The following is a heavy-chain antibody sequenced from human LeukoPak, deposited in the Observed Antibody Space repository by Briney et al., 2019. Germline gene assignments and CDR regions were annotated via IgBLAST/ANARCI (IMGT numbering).Heavy chain of an antibody. V-gene: IGHV4-61*01. D-gene: IGHD3-22*01. Sequence: SETLSLTCTVSGDSISTSSYYWSWIRQPPGKGLEWIGYIYYSGSTNYNPSLKSRVTISVDTSKNQFSLKLSSVTAADTAVYYCARSPSGYYDSSGSDYWGQGTLVTVSS. CDR2: IYYSGST. CDR3: ARSPSGYYDSSGSDY. CDR1: GDSISTSSYY. J-gene: IGHJ4*02.